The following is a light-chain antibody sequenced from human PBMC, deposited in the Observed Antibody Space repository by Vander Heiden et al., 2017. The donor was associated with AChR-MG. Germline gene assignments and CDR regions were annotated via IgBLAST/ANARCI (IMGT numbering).Light chain of an antibody. J-gene: IGLJ1*01. CDR1: SSNIGNNY. CDR3: GTWDSSLSAYV. V-gene: IGLV1-51*02. Sequence: QKVTISSSGSSSNIGNNYVSWYQQLPGTAPKLLIYENNKRPSGIPDRFSGSKSGTSATLGITGLQTGDEADYYCGTWDSSLSAYVFGTGTKVTVL. CDR2: ENN.